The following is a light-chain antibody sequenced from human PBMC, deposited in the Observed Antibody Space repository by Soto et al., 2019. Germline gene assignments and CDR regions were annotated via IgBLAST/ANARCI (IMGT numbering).Light chain of an antibody. CDR2: EGS. J-gene: IGLJ2*01. CDR1: SRDVGSYNL. CDR3: SSYAGANAYVI. Sequence: QSALTQPASVSGSPGQSITLSCTGSSRDVGSYNLVSWYQQHPGKAPKLIIYEGSKWPSGVSNRFSGSKSGNTASLTISGLQAEDEADYYCSSYAGANAYVIFGGGTKLTVL. V-gene: IGLV2-23*01.